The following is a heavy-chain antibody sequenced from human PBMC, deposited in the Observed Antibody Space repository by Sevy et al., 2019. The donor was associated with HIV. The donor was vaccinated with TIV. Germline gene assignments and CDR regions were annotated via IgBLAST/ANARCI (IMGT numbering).Heavy chain of an antibody. CDR1: EFTFSSYW. D-gene: IGHD6-13*01. CDR3: ARSIAAIGPDY. V-gene: IGHV3-7*01. CDR2: IKQDGSMK. J-gene: IGHJ4*02. Sequence: GGSLRLSCAGSEFTFSSYWRTWVRQAPGTGLEWVANIKQDGSMKYYVNSVKGRFTISRDNAKNSVYLQMNSLRAEDTAIYYCARSIAAIGPDYWGQGTLVTVSS.